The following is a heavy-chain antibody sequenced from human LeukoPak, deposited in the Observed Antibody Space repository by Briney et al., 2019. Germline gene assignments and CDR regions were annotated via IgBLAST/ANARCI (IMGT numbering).Heavy chain of an antibody. Sequence: GGSLRLSCAASGFTFSSYAMSWVRQAPGKGLEWVSAISGSGGSTYYADSVKGRFTISRDNSKNTLYLQMNSLRAEDTAVYYRAKRGDSSGYYYNFDYWGQGTLVTVSS. V-gene: IGHV3-23*01. CDR2: ISGSGGST. CDR1: GFTFSSYA. CDR3: AKRGDSSGYYYNFDY. J-gene: IGHJ4*02. D-gene: IGHD3-22*01.